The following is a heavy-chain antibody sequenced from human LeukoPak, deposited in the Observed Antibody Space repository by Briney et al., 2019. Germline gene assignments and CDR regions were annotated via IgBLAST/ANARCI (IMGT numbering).Heavy chain of an antibody. Sequence: PLETLSLTCSVSGASVTSGGFYWGRLRQPPGKGPEWIATIYYTGSSYYNPSLKSRVSISIDTSKKQFSLRLTSVTATDTAVYHCARHSGSGSESRPFDPWGQGTLVSVSS. J-gene: IGHJ5*02. CDR1: GASVTSGGFY. CDR2: IYYTGSS. D-gene: IGHD3-10*01. CDR3: ARHSGSGSESRPFDP. V-gene: IGHV4-39*01.